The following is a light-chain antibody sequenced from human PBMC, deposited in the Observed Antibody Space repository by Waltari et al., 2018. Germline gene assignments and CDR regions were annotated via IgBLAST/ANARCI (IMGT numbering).Light chain of an antibody. Sequence: DIQMTQSPSSLPASVGDRVTIPCRASQNINRYLNWYQQKPGKAPKLLIYAASSLQTGVPSRFSGSGSGTDFTLTIRSLKPEDFAAYYCQQSYSTPRTFGQGTTLEIK. V-gene: IGKV1-39*01. CDR3: QQSYSTPRT. CDR2: AAS. CDR1: QNINRY. J-gene: IGKJ2*01.